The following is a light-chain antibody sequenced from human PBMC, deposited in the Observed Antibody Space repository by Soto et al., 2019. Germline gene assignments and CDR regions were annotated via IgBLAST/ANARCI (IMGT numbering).Light chain of an antibody. J-gene: IGLJ3*02. V-gene: IGLV1-51*02. CDR2: ENI. CDR3: GTWDSSLRGGV. CDR1: SSNIGKSY. Sequence: QSVLTQPPAVSAAPGQKVTIFCSGSSSNIGKSYVSWYQQLPRTAPKLLIYENIKRPSGIPDRFSGSKSGTSATLDITGLQTGDEADYYCGTWDSSLRGGVFGGGTKVTVL.